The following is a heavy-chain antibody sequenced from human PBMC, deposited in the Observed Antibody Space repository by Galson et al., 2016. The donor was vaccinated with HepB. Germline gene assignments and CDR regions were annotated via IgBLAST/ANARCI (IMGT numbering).Heavy chain of an antibody. CDR1: GLIFDNYA. CDR3: ATGATHYYESRGYHDY. V-gene: IGHV3-23*01. J-gene: IGHJ4*02. D-gene: IGHD3-22*01. CDR2: ITSSSGSR. Sequence: SLRLSCAASGLIFDNYAMNWVRQAPGEGLEWVSGITSSSGSRHYADSVKGRFTISRDNANSVLYLQMNSLRAEDTAAYYCATGATHYYESRGYHDYWGQGTLVTVSS.